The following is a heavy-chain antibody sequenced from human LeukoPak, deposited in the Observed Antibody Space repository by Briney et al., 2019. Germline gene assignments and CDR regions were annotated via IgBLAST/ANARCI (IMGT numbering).Heavy chain of an antibody. J-gene: IGHJ4*02. Sequence: GGSLRLSCAASGFTFSSYSMNWVRQAPGKGLEWVAVISYDGSNKYYADSVKGRFTISRDNSKNTLYLQMNSLRAEDTAVYYCANAGYWGQGTLVTVSS. CDR3: ANAGY. CDR1: GFTFSSYS. D-gene: IGHD6-13*01. CDR2: ISYDGSNK. V-gene: IGHV3-30*18.